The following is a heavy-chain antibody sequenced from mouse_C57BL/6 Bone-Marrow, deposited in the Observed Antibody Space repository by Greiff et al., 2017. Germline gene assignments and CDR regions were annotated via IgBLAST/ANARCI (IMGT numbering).Heavy chain of an antibody. Sequence: EVQRVESGGGLVKPGGSLKLSCAASGFTFSDYGMHWVSQAPEKGLESVAYISSGSSTIYYADTVKGRFTISRDNAKNTLFLQMTSLRSEDTAMYYCQLGLYYAMDYWGQGTSVTVSS. D-gene: IGHD4-1*02. CDR1: GFTFSDYG. CDR2: ISSGSSTI. V-gene: IGHV5-17*01. CDR3: QLGLYYAMDY. J-gene: IGHJ4*01.